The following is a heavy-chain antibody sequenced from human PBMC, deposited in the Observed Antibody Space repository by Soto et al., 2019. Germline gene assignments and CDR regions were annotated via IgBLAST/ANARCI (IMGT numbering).Heavy chain of an antibody. V-gene: IGHV3-23*01. D-gene: IGHD2-15*01. Sequence: PGGSLRLSCAASGFTFSSYAMSWVRQAPGKGLEWVSAISGSGGSTYYADSVKGRFTISRDNSKNTLYLQMNSLRAEDTAAYYCAKRDFVVVVAANYYYMDVWGKGTTVTVSS. CDR1: GFTFSSYA. CDR3: AKRDFVVVVAANYYYMDV. CDR2: ISGSGGST. J-gene: IGHJ6*03.